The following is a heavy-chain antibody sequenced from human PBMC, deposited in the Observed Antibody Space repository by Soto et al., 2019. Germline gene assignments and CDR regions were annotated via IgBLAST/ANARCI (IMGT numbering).Heavy chain of an antibody. V-gene: IGHV1-3*01. CDR2: INAGNGNT. CDR3: AREGYYYDSSGYYAFDI. CDR1: GYTFTSYA. J-gene: IGHJ3*02. Sequence: ASVKVSCKASGYTFTSYAMHWVRQAPGQRLEWMGWINAGNGNTKYSQKFRGRVTITRDTSASTAYMELSSLRSEDTAVYYCAREGYYYDSSGYYAFDIWGQGTMVTVSS. D-gene: IGHD3-22*01.